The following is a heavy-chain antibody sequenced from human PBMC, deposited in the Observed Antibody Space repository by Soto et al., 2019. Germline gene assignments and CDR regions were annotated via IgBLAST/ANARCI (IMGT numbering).Heavy chain of an antibody. CDR3: AKGGRRDGYNRFNY. J-gene: IGHJ4*02. V-gene: IGHV4-34*01. CDR2: IYYSGNT. D-gene: IGHD5-12*01. CDR1: CGSFSGYY. Sequence: SETLSLTCAVYCGSFSGYYWSWIRQPPGKGLEWIGSIYYSGNTYYNPSLKSRVTISVDTAKNQFSLKLSSVTAADTAVYYCAKGGRRDGYNRFNYWGQGTLVT.